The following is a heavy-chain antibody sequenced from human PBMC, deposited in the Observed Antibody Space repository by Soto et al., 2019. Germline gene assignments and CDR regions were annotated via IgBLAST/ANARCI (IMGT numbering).Heavy chain of an antibody. V-gene: IGHV4-30-4*01. J-gene: IGHJ4*02. CDR3: ARVRGLSWLYFDY. CDR1: GGSISSGDYY. CDR2: IYYSGST. Sequence: SETLSLTCTVSGGSISSGDYYWSWIRQPPGKGLEWIGYIYYSGSTYYNPSLKSRVTLSVDTSKNQFSLKLSSVTAADTAVYYCARVRGLSWLYFDYWGQGTLVTVSS. D-gene: IGHD6-13*01.